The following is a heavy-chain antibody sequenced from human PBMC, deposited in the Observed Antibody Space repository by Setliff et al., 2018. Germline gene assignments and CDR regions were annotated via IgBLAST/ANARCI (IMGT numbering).Heavy chain of an antibody. Sequence: ASVKVSCKTSGHITTYGITWVRQAPGQGLEWMGWISAYNGHTNYPQKFQGRVTMTTDTSTGTAYIELRSLRSDDSAVYYCARERIYDGLNYNGMDVWGQGTTVTVSS. CDR2: ISAYNGHT. V-gene: IGHV1-18*01. D-gene: IGHD3-3*01. CDR3: ARERIYDGLNYNGMDV. J-gene: IGHJ6*01. CDR1: GHITTYG.